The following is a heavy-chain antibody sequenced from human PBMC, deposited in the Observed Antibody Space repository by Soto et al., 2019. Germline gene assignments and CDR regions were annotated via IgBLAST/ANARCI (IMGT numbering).Heavy chain of an antibody. D-gene: IGHD2-2*01. CDR3: AKDYYRRGDIVVVPAAFFDY. Sequence: GGSLRLSCAASGFTFSSYGMHWVRQAPGKGLEWVAVISYDGSNKYYADSVKGRFTISRDNSKNTLYLQMNSLRAEDTAVYYCAKDYYRRGDIVVVPAAFFDYWGQGTLVTVSS. CDR2: ISYDGSNK. J-gene: IGHJ4*02. CDR1: GFTFSSYG. V-gene: IGHV3-30*18.